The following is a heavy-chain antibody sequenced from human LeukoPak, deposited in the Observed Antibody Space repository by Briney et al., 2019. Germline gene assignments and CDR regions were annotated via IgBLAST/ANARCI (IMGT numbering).Heavy chain of an antibody. CDR2: IYTSGST. CDR3: ARDGDNGDYGYWWFDP. Sequence: PSETLTLTCTASGCTFSSYYWSWIRQPAGKGLEWIGRIYTSGSTNYNPSLKSRVTMSVDTSKNQFSLKLSSVTAADTAVYYCARDGDNGDYGYWWFDPWGQGTLVTVSS. D-gene: IGHD4-17*01. CDR1: GCTFSSYY. J-gene: IGHJ5*02. V-gene: IGHV4-4*07.